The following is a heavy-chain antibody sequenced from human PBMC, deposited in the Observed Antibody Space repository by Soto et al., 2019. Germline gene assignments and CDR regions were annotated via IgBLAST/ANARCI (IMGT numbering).Heavy chain of an antibody. CDR1: GFTFSNYG. V-gene: IGHV3-33*01. CDR3: ARDRYGSSSPFDY. Sequence: GGSLRLSCAASGFTFSNYGMHWVRQAPGKGLEWVAVIWYDGSKKLYADSVKGRFTISRDNSQSTMYLQMNSLRVEDTAVYYCARDRYGSSSPFDYWGQGTLVTVSS. CDR2: IWYDGSKK. D-gene: IGHD6-6*01. J-gene: IGHJ4*02.